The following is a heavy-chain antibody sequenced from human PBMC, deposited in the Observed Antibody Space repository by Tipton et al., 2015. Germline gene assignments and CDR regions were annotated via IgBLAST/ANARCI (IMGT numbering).Heavy chain of an antibody. J-gene: IGHJ4*02. CDR3: VKGQSFTGNTDLGFDY. D-gene: IGHD4-11*01. CDR1: GFKFDDYA. CDR2: LSWNSGTI. Sequence: SLRLSCATSGFKFDDYAMHWVRQAPGEGLEWVSGLSWNSGTIDYADSVKGRFTISRNNARKSLYLQMNSLRAEDTAFYYCVKGQSFTGNTDLGFDYWGRGTLVTVSS. V-gene: IGHV3-9*01.